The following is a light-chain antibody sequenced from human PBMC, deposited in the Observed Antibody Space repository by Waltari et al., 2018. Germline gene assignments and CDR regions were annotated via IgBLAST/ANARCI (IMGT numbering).Light chain of an antibody. CDR2: KAS. V-gene: IGKV1-5*03. CDR3: QQYNNFLSLT. Sequence: DIKMTQSPSALSASIGDRVTITCRASQSVRTSFAWYQQKPGTAPKLLIYKASTLESGVPSRFSGSGSGTEFTLTISSLQPDDFASYYCQQYNNFLSLTFGGGTKVEIK. J-gene: IGKJ4*01. CDR1: QSVRTS.